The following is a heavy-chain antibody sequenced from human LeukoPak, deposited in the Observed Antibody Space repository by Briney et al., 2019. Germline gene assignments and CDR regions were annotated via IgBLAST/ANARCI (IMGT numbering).Heavy chain of an antibody. CDR2: IYTSGNT. V-gene: IGHV4-4*07. Sequence: TSETLSLTCTVSGGSISSYYRSWIRQPAGKGLEWIGRIYTSGNTNYSPSLKSRVTMSVDTSKNQFSLKLSSVTAADTAVYYCARDSDDSSGYYYAGYDVWGKGTTVTVSS. CDR1: GGSISSYY. CDR3: ARDSDDSSGYYYAGYDV. D-gene: IGHD3-22*01. J-gene: IGHJ6*04.